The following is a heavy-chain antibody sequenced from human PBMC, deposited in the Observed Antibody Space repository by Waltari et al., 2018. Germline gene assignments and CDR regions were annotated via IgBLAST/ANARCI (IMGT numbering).Heavy chain of an antibody. Sequence: QVQLQESGPGLVKPSETLSLTCTVSGGSMSNNYWNWIRQPAGKGLEYIGRVFTSGRTKSNPSRNSRVPRSIDTSKGQFSLELTSVTAADTAIYYCARAQERRDAFDFWGKGTMVTVSS. CDR3: ARAQERRDAFDF. CDR2: VFTSGRT. J-gene: IGHJ3*01. D-gene: IGHD1-1*01. CDR1: GGSMSNNY. V-gene: IGHV4-4*07.